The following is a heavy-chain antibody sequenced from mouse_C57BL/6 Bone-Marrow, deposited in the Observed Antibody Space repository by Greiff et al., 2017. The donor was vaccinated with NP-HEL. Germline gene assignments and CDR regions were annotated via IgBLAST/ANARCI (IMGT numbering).Heavy chain of an antibody. D-gene: IGHD2-4*01. Sequence: EVQLQQSGPGLVKPSQSLSLTCSVTGYSITSGYYWNWIRQFPGNKLEWMGYISYDGSNNYNPSLKNRISITRDTSKNQFFLKLNSVTTEDTATYYCARGNYYDYDAWFAYWGQGTLVTVSA. CDR2: ISYDGSN. CDR3: ARGNYYDYDAWFAY. J-gene: IGHJ3*01. CDR1: GYSITSGYY. V-gene: IGHV3-6*01.